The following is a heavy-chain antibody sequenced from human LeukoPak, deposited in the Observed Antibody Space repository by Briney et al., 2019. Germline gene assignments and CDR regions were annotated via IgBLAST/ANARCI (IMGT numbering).Heavy chain of an antibody. CDR3: ARSRGQGSHWFDP. D-gene: IGHD3-10*01. CDR1: GFTFSSYA. Sequence: PGGSLRLSCAASGFTFSSYALSWVRQAPGEGLEWLSTLSDNTYYADSVKGRFTISRDNSKDTLYLQMNSLRAEDTALYFCARSRGQGSHWFDPWGQGTLVTVSS. V-gene: IGHV3-23*01. CDR2: LSDNT. J-gene: IGHJ5*02.